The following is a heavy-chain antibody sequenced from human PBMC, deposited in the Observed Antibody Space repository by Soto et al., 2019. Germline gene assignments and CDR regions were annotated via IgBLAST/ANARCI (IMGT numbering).Heavy chain of an antibody. J-gene: IGHJ5*02. D-gene: IGHD3-22*01. CDR1: VFTFSSYA. CDR3: AKGPKYYFDSSGYYNWFEP. Sequence: VGSLRLSCASSVFTFSSYAMSCVRHSPGKWLEWVSAISGSGGSTYYADSVKGRFTISRDNSKNTLYLQMNSLRAEDTAVYYCAKGPKYYFDSSGYYNWFEPLGQGTLVSVSS. V-gene: IGHV3-23*01. CDR2: ISGSGGST.